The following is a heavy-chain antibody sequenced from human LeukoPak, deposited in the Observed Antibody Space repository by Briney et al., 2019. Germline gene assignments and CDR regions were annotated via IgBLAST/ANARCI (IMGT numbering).Heavy chain of an antibody. CDR1: GFTFSSYS. J-gene: IGHJ5*02. V-gene: IGHV3-48*01. CDR3: ARDGVVVPAAIGYNWFDP. Sequence: QPGGSLRLSCAASGFTFSSYSMNWVRQAPGKGLEWVSYISSSSSTIYYADSVKGRFTISRDNAKNSLYLQMNSLRAEDTAVYYCARDGVVVPAAIGYNWFDPWGQGTLVTVSS. CDR2: ISSSSSTI. D-gene: IGHD2-2*02.